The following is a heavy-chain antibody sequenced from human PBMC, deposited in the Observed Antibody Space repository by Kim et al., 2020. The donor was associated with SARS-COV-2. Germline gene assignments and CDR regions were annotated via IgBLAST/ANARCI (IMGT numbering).Heavy chain of an antibody. CDR1: GFTFNTYN. CDR3: ARDHEAPGPRSYYIGY. V-gene: IGHV3-33*01. Sequence: GGSLRLSCAASGFTFNTYNMHWVRQAPGKGLEWVAVIWYDGSNKYYADSVKGRFTISRDNSNNTLYLQLSSLRAEDTAVYYCARDHEAPGPRSYYIGYWGQGTLV. D-gene: IGHD3-10*01. CDR2: IWYDGSNK. J-gene: IGHJ4*02.